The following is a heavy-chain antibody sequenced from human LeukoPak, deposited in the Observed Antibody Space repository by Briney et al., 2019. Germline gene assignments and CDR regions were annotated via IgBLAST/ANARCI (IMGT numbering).Heavy chain of an antibody. Sequence: SVKVSCKASGGTFSGYAISWVRQAPGQGLEWMGGIIPIFGTANYAQKFQGRVTITADESTSTAYMELSSLRSGDTAVYYCARLSGDILTGYQVPMWFDPWGQGTLVTVSS. V-gene: IGHV1-69*01. CDR2: IIPIFGTA. CDR3: ARLSGDILTGYQVPMWFDP. J-gene: IGHJ5*02. CDR1: GGTFSGYA. D-gene: IGHD3-9*01.